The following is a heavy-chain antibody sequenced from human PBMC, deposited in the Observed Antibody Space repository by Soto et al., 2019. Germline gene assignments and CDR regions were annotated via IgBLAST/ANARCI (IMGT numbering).Heavy chain of an antibody. Sequence: EVQLLESGGGLVQPGGSLRLSCAASGFNFNSHAMTWVRQAPGKGLEWVSTISANIISTYYADSVKGRFTISRDNSKNTLYLQMSSLRVDDTAVYHCARVDTPTVRVGMDVWGQGTTVTVSS. CDR1: GFNFNSHA. CDR3: ARVDTPTVRVGMDV. D-gene: IGHD2-15*01. CDR2: ISANIIST. V-gene: IGHV3-23*01. J-gene: IGHJ6*02.